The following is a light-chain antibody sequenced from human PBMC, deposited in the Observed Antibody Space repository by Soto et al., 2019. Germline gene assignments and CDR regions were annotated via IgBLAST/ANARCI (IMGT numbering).Light chain of an antibody. Sequence: DIVMTQSPDSLAVSLGERATINCKSSQSVLSSSNNKNYLAWYQQKPGQPPKLLILWASTRESGVADRFSGSGSGTDFTLTISSLQAEDVAVYYCQQYYGAPVTFGGGTKVEIK. V-gene: IGKV4-1*01. CDR2: WAS. CDR1: QSVLSSSNNKNY. J-gene: IGKJ4*01. CDR3: QQYYGAPVT.